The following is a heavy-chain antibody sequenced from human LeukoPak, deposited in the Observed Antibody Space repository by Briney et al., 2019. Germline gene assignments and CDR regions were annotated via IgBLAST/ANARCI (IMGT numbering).Heavy chain of an antibody. CDR1: GGSISSYF. Sequence: PSETLSLTCTVSGGSISSYFWSWIRQHPGKALEWIGYIYYSGSTKYNPSLRSRVTISVDSSKNQFSLRLSSVTAADTAVYYCARDIVATYFDFWGQGTLVTVSS. D-gene: IGHD5-12*01. V-gene: IGHV4-59*12. CDR3: ARDIVATYFDF. CDR2: IYYSGST. J-gene: IGHJ4*02.